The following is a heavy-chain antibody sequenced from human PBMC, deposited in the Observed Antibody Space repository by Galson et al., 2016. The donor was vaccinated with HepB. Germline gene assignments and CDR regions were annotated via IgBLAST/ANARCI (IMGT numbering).Heavy chain of an antibody. Sequence: SLRLSCAASGFTFTNYASHWARQAPGKGLEWLALISYDGNTEYYADSVKGRFTISRDNSKNSLFLQMNSLRAEDTAVYYCARDLRGSYIFDCWGQGTLVTVSS. J-gene: IGHJ4*02. CDR2: ISYDGNTE. CDR1: GFTFTNYA. V-gene: IGHV3-30-3*01. D-gene: IGHD1-26*01. CDR3: ARDLRGSYIFDC.